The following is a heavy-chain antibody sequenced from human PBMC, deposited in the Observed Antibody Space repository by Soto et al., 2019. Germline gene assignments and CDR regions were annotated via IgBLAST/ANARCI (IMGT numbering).Heavy chain of an antibody. Sequence: QVQLVESGGGVVQPGRSLRLSCKASGFTFRNYIMHWVRQAPGKRLEWVAMISHDGNNEYAESVKARFTISRDNSKSKLNVQMNSLLTAHPAIYYRAPEDKEGGSCDFGYWGQVTLATVSS. J-gene: IGHJ4*02. D-gene: IGHD2-15*01. CDR3: APEDKEGGSCDFGY. CDR1: GFTFRNYI. CDR2: ISHDGNNE. V-gene: IGHV3-30-3*01.